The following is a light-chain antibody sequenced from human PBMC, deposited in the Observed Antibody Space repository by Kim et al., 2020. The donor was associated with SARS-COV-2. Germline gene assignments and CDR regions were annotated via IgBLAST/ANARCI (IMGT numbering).Light chain of an antibody. Sequence: SVSVSPGQTARITCSGDKLGDKYACWYQQKPGQSPGLGIYQDNKRASGIPEGFSGSNSGNTATLTISGTQAMDEADYYCQAWDSSTAVFGGGTQLTVL. V-gene: IGLV3-1*01. CDR3: QAWDSSTAV. J-gene: IGLJ2*01. CDR2: QDN. CDR1: KLGDKY.